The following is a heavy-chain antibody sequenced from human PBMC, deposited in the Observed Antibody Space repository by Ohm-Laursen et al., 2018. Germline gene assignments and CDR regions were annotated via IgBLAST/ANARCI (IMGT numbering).Heavy chain of an antibody. CDR1: GFTFSSYG. CDR3: ARALSSIAVAGLDY. Sequence: LSLTCAASGFTFSSYGMHWVRQAPGKGLEWVAVIWYDGSNKYYADSVKGRFTISRDNSKNTLYLQMNSLRAEDTAVYYCARALSSIAVAGLDYWGQGTLVTVSS. V-gene: IGHV3-33*01. J-gene: IGHJ4*02. CDR2: IWYDGSNK. D-gene: IGHD6-19*01.